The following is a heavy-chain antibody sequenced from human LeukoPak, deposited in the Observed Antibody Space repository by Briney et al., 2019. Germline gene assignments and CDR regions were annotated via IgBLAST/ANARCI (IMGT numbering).Heavy chain of an antibody. CDR1: GFTFSSYA. J-gene: IGHJ4*02. D-gene: IGHD5-24*01. Sequence: GGSLRLSCAASGFTFSSYAMSWVRQAPGKGLEWASAISGRGGTTYYADSVKGRFTISRDNSKSTLYLQMTSLRAEDTAVYYCARETPRRGETRDGYRWGQGTVVTVSS. CDR3: ARETPRRGETRDGYR. V-gene: IGHV3-23*01. CDR2: ISGRGGTT.